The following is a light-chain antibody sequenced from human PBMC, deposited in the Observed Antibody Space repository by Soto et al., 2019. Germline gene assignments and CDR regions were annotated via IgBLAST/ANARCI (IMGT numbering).Light chain of an antibody. CDR1: SSDVGGYNY. CDR2: EVN. CDR3: SSYTITTALGV. J-gene: IGLJ3*02. V-gene: IGLV2-14*01. Sequence: QSVLTQPASVSGSPGQSITISCTGTSSDVGGYNYVSWYQHHPGKAPKLIIYEVNNRPSGVSTRFSGSKSGNTASLTISGLQPEDEADYYCSSYTITTALGVFGGGTKLTVL.